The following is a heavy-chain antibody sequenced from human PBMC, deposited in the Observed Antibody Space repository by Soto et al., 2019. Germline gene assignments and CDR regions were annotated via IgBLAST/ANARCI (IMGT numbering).Heavy chain of an antibody. D-gene: IGHD3-3*01. V-gene: IGHV1-3*01. J-gene: IGHJ4*02. CDR2: INAGTGHT. Sequence: QVQLVQSGAEVKKPGASVKVSCKTSGYRFTNYGMHWVCQAPGQGLEWMGWINAGTGHTAFSQKLQGRVTINRDTSASTAYMELNNLKYEDTAVYYCARDAKVFGVITNPYDFWGQGTLVTVSS. CDR1: GYRFTNYG. CDR3: ARDAKVFGVITNPYDF.